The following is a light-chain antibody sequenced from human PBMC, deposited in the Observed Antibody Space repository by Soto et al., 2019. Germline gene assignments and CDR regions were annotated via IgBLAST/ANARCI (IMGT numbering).Light chain of an antibody. CDR3: CSYAGSSTPYV. CDR1: SRDVGSYNL. J-gene: IGLJ1*01. V-gene: IGLV2-23*01. Sequence: QSVLTQPASVSGSPGQSITISCTGTSRDVGSYNLVSWYQQHPGKAPKLMIYEGSKRPSGVSNRFSGSKSGDTASLTISGLQAEDEADYYCCSYAGSSTPYVFGTGTKV. CDR2: EGS.